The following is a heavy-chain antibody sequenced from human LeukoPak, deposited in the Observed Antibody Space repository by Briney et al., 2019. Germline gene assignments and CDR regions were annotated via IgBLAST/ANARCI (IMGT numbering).Heavy chain of an antibody. V-gene: IGHV3-23*01. CDR1: GFTFSSYA. CDR2: ISGSGGST. Sequence: AGGSLRLSCAASGFTFSSYAMSWVRQAPGKGLEWVSDISGSGGSTYYADSVKGRFTISRDNSKNTLYLQMNSPRSEDTTVYYCAKGQTLAVAGMIYWGQGTLVTVSS. J-gene: IGHJ4*02. D-gene: IGHD6-19*01. CDR3: AKGQTLAVAGMIY.